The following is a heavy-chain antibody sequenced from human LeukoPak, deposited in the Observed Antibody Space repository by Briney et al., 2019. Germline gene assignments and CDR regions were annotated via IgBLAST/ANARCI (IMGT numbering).Heavy chain of an antibody. CDR3: ARRIAAAGVGIAY. J-gene: IGHJ4*02. V-gene: IGHV1-8*01. D-gene: IGHD6-13*01. CDR2: MNPDSGNT. Sequence: ASVKVTCKASGHTFTSYDINWVRQATGQGLEWMGWMNPDSGNTGYAQKFQGRVTMTRNPSISTAYMELSSLTSEDTAVYYCARRIAAAGVGIAYWGQGTLVTVSS. CDR1: GHTFTSYD.